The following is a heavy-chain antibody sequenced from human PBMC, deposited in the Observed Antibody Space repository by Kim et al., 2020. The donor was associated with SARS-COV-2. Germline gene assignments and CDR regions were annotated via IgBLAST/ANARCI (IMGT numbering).Heavy chain of an antibody. Sequence: VKGRITISRDESKSIAYLQMNSLKTEDTAVYYCTRDLYDYVWGTRGWFDPWGQGTLVTVSS. D-gene: IGHD3-16*01. J-gene: IGHJ5*02. CDR3: TRDLYDYVWGTRGWFDP. V-gene: IGHV3-49*02.